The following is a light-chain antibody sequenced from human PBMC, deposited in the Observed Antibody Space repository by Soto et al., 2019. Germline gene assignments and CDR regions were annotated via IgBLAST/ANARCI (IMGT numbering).Light chain of an antibody. J-gene: IGLJ1*01. V-gene: IGLV2-8*01. CDR2: EVT. CDR1: SSDVGAYNY. CDR3: CSYADNTDYV. Sequence: QSALTQPPSASGSLGQSVTISCTGTSSDVGAYNYVSWYQQHPGKAPKLMIYEVTRRPSGVPDRFSGSKSGNTASLNVSGLQAEDEADYYCCSYADNTDYVLGTGTKLTVL.